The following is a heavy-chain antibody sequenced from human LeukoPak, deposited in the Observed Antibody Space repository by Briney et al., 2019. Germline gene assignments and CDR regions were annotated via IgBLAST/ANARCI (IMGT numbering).Heavy chain of an antibody. CDR1: GGSISSYY. D-gene: IGHD3-22*01. CDR2: IYYSGST. V-gene: IGHV4-59*01. Sequence: SETLSLTCAVSGGSISSYYWSWIRQPPGKGLEWIGYIYYSGSTNYNPSLKSRVTISVDTSKNQFCLKLSSVTAADTAVYYCARGADSSGYYSIFYFDYWGQGTLVTVSS. J-gene: IGHJ4*02. CDR3: ARGADSSGYYSIFYFDY.